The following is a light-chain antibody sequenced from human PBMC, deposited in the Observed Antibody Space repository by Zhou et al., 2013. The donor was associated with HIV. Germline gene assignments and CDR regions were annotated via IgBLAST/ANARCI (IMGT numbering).Light chain of an antibody. CDR2: GAS. CDR1: QSVSSN. V-gene: IGKV3D-15*01. CDR3: HHDGDSPAVT. Sequence: EIVMTQSPATLSVSPGERATLSCRASQSVSSNLAWYQQKPGQAPRLLIYGASTRATGISARFSGSGSGTDFTLTISSLEPEDSAVYYCHHDGDSPAVTFGGGPRWRSN. J-gene: IGKJ4*01.